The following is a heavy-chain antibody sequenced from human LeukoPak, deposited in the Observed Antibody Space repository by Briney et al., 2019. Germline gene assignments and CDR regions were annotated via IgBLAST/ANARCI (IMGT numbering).Heavy chain of an antibody. D-gene: IGHD3-22*01. Sequence: GGSLRLSCAASGLTVSDNYMTWVRQAPGKGLEWVSAIYAGGSTFYADSVKGRFTISRDNSKNTVYLQMNSLRAEDTAVYYCARDRSYDSSGYPFDFWGQGTLVTVSS. V-gene: IGHV3-66*02. CDR2: IYAGGST. CDR3: ARDRSYDSSGYPFDF. J-gene: IGHJ4*02. CDR1: GLTVSDNY.